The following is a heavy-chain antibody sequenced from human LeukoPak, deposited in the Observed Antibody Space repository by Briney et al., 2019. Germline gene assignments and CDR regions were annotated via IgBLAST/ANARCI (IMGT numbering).Heavy chain of an antibody. CDR2: ISGSGGST. V-gene: IGHV3-23*01. Sequence: PGGSLRLSCAASGFTFSSYAMSWVRQAPGKGLEWVSAISGSGGSTYYADSVKGRFSISRDNSKNTLYLQMSSLRAEDAAVYYCAKHTLYSGSPGRPFDHWGQGTLVTVSS. J-gene: IGHJ4*02. CDR3: AKHTLYSGSPGRPFDH. CDR1: GFTFSSYA. D-gene: IGHD1-26*01.